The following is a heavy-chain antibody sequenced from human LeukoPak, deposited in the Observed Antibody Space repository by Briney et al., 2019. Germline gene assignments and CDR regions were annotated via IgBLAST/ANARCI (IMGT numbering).Heavy chain of an antibody. J-gene: IGHJ4*02. Sequence: PSETLSLTCTVSGGSISRSGYYWSWIRQHPGKGLEWIGYIYYRGSTYYNPSLKSRVTISVDTSKNQFSLKLSSVTAADTAVYYCARVAKGGLRYFDWSKFFDYWGQGTLVTVSS. CDR2: IYYRGST. CDR3: ARVAKGGLRYFDWSKFFDY. V-gene: IGHV4-39*01. D-gene: IGHD3-9*01. CDR1: GGSISRSGYY.